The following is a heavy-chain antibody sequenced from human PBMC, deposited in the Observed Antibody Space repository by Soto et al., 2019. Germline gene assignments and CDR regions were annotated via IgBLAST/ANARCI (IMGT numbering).Heavy chain of an antibody. D-gene: IGHD6-6*01. V-gene: IGHV3-23*01. J-gene: IGHJ4*02. CDR1: GFTFCSYA. CDR2: ISGSGGST. Sequence: GGSLRLSLAAPGFTFCSYAISLVRQVPGKGLEWVSAISGSGGSTYYADSVKGRFTISRDNSKNTLYLQMNSLRAEDTAVYYCAKVYDGIAAPDWGQGTLVTVSS. CDR3: AKVYDGIAAPD.